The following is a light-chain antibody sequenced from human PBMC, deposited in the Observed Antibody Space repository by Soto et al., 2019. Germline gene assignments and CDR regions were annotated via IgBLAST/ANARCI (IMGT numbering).Light chain of an antibody. CDR2: DAS. CDR3: QQRSNWPP. Sequence: EIVLTQSPATLSLSPGERATLSCRASQSVSSYLAWYQQKPGQAPRLFIYDASNRATGIPARFSGSGSGTDFTLTISSLEPEDFAVYYCQQRSNWPPFGPGTKVDIK. J-gene: IGKJ3*01. V-gene: IGKV3-11*01. CDR1: QSVSSY.